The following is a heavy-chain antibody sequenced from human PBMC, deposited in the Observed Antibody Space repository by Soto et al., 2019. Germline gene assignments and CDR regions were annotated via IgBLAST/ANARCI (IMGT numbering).Heavy chain of an antibody. CDR2: IKTKIEGETT. J-gene: IGHJ6*02. V-gene: IGHV3-15*07. D-gene: IGHD2-15*01. CDR3: TTGSVEGV. CDR1: GFSISSAW. Sequence: QLVESGGGLVRPGGSLRLSCSASGFSISSAWMNWVRQAPGKGLEWVGRIKTKIEGETTHYAAPVNGRFTVSRDDSKNMLYLQMISPKADDTSLYYCTTGSVEGVWGQGTTVTVSS.